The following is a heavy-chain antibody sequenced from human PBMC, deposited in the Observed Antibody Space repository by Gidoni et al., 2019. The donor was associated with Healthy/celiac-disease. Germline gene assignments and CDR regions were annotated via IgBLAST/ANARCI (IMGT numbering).Heavy chain of an antibody. V-gene: IGHV3-30-3*01. CDR1: GFTFSSYA. CDR3: ARGAYGSGSYYPFDY. CDR2: ISYDGSNK. D-gene: IGHD3-10*01. Sequence: QVQLVESGGGVVQPGRSLRHSCAAAGFTFSSYAMHWVRQAPGKGLEWVAVISYDGSNKYYADSVKGRFTISRDNSKNTLYLQMNSLRAEDTAVYYCARGAYGSGSYYPFDYWGQGTLVTVSS. J-gene: IGHJ4*02.